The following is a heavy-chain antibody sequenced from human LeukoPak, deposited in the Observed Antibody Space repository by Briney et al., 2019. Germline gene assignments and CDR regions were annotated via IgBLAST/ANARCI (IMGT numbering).Heavy chain of an antibody. Sequence: MSSETLSLTCTVSGGSISSYYWSWIRQPPGKGLEWIGYIYYSGSTNYNPSLKSRVTISVDTSKNQFSLKLSSVTAADTAVYYCARSLVGAITFDYWGQGTLVTVSS. CDR2: IYYSGST. D-gene: IGHD1-26*01. V-gene: IGHV4-59*08. CDR3: ARSLVGAITFDY. CDR1: GGSISSYY. J-gene: IGHJ4*02.